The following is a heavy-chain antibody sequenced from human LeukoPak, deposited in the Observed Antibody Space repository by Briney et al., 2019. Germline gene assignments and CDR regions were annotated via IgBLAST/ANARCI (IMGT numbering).Heavy chain of an antibody. V-gene: IGHV4-39*01. Sequence: SETLSLTCTVSGGSISTSSYYWGWIRQPPGKGLEWIGSIYYSGSTYYNPSLKSRVTISVDTYKNQFSLKLSSVTAADTAVYYCARLDYYYSSGFDYWGQGTLVTVSS. CDR2: IYYSGST. J-gene: IGHJ4*02. D-gene: IGHD3-22*01. CDR1: GGSISTSSYY. CDR3: ARLDYYYSSGFDY.